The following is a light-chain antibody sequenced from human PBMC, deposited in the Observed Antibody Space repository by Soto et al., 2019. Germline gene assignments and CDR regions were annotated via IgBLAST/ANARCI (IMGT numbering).Light chain of an antibody. Sequence: DIQMTQSPSSLSASVGDRVTITCRASQDISNYLAWYQQRPGKVPKLVIYAASTLQSGVPSRFSGSGSGTDFTLTISSLQPEDVATYYCQKYDIAPRTFGGGTKVEIK. CDR1: QDISNY. CDR2: AAS. V-gene: IGKV1-27*01. CDR3: QKYDIAPRT. J-gene: IGKJ4*01.